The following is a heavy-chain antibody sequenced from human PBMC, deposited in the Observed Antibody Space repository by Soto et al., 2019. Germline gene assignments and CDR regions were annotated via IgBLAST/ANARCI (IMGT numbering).Heavy chain of an antibody. CDR3: ASVRGTTLSLWYFDY. V-gene: IGHV3-48*01. CDR1: GFTFNGYG. D-gene: IGHD3-16*01. Sequence: EVQLVESGGDLVQPGGSLRLSCAASGFTFNGYGMIWVRQAPGKGLEWVSYISTSSSTIYYADSVKGRFAISRDNDKNSLYLQMNSLRGEDTAVDYCASVRGTTLSLWYFDYWGQGTLVTVSS. J-gene: IGHJ4*02. CDR2: ISTSSSTI.